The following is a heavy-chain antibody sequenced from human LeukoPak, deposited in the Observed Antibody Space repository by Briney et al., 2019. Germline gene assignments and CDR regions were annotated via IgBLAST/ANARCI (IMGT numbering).Heavy chain of an antibody. Sequence: GGSLRLSCAASGFTVSSNYMSWVRQAPGKGLEWVSVIYSGGSTYYADSVKGRFTISRDNAKNSLYLQMNSLRAEDTAVYYCAREVGGKWYFDYWGQGTLVTVSS. CDR3: AREVGGKWYFDY. CDR2: IYSGGST. CDR1: GFTVSSNY. D-gene: IGHD1-26*01. V-gene: IGHV3-53*01. J-gene: IGHJ4*02.